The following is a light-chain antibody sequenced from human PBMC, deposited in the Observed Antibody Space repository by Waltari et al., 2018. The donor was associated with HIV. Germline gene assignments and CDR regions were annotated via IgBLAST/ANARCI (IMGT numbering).Light chain of an antibody. CDR2: TNN. J-gene: IGLJ3*02. Sequence: QSVLTQPPSASGPPGQRVTISCSGRSSNSGINDASWYQHRPGTAPNLLIFTNNQRPSWVPYRFSASKSGTSASLAISALQSDDEVDYYCAAWDGSLRGGVFGGGTKLTV. V-gene: IGLV1-47*01. CDR3: AAWDGSLRGGV. CDR1: SSNSGIND.